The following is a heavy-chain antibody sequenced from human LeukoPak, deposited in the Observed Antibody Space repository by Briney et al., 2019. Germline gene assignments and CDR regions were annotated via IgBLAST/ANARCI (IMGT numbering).Heavy chain of an antibody. Sequence: GGSLRLSCAASGFTFSSYWMHWVRQAPGKGLVWVSRINSDGSSTSYADSVKGRFTISRDNAKNSLYLQMNSLRAEDTAVYYCARGPYYDSSGYYSGYWGQGTLVTVSS. CDR3: ARGPYYDSSGYYSGY. V-gene: IGHV3-74*01. J-gene: IGHJ4*02. D-gene: IGHD3-22*01. CDR2: INSDGSST. CDR1: GFTFSSYW.